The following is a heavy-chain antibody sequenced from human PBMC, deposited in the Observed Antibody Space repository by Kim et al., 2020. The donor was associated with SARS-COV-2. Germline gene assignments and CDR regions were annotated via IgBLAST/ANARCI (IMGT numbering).Heavy chain of an antibody. CDR1: GFTFSTYA. Sequence: GGSLRLSCAASGFTFSTYAMNWVRQAPGKGLEWVSSISSSSTYIYYADSVRGRFTISRDNAKNSLYLQMNSLSVEDTAVYYCARDEQEMDVWGIGTTVT. V-gene: IGHV3-21*01. J-gene: IGHJ6*03. CDR2: ISSSSTYI. CDR3: ARDEQEMDV.